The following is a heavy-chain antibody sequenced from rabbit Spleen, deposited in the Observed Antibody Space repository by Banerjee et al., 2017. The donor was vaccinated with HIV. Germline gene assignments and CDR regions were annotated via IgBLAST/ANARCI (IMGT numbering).Heavy chain of an antibody. J-gene: IGHJ6*01. V-gene: IGHV1S45*01. D-gene: IGHD1-1*01. CDR2: IYSGNSGYT. Sequence: QEQLEESGGGLVKPGASLTLTCIASGVSFSGDSYMCWVRQAPGKGLEWIACIYSGNSGYTYYATWATGRFTCSKTSSTTVTLQVTSLTAADTATYFCARDTSSSFSSYGMDLWGQGTLVTVS. CDR1: GVSFSGDSY. CDR3: ARDTSSSFSSYGMDL.